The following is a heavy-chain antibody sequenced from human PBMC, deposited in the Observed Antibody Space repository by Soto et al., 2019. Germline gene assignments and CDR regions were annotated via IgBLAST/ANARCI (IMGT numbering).Heavy chain of an antibody. CDR1: GFTLSSYA. CDR3: ATSVDSIKWFFDN. Sequence: VQLVESGGGLVQPGGSPRLSCVASGFTLSSYAMNWVRQAPGKGLEWIAYISSSSNTIFYADSVKGRFTISRDNAKNSLYLQMSSLRAEDTAVFYCATSVDSIKWFFDNWGQGTLVTVSS. D-gene: IGHD3-22*01. CDR2: ISSSSNTI. V-gene: IGHV3-48*01. J-gene: IGHJ4*02.